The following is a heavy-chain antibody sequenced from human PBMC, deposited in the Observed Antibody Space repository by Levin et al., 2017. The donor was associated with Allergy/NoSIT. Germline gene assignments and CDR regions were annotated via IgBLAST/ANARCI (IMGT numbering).Heavy chain of an antibody. D-gene: IGHD5-12*01. V-gene: IGHV4-34*01. CDR2: INHSGST. CDR1: GGSFSGYY. Sequence: SETLSLTCAVYGGSFSGYYWSWIRQPPGKGLEWIGEINHSGSTNYNPSLKSRVTISVDTSKNQFSLKLSSVTAADTAVYYCARSTPGYSGDGVDYWGQGTLVTVSS. J-gene: IGHJ4*02. CDR3: ARSTPGYSGDGVDY.